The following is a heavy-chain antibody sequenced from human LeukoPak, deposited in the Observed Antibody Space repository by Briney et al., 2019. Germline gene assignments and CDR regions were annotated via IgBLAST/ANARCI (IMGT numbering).Heavy chain of an antibody. CDR3: ARAKNIVASIDY. J-gene: IGHJ4*02. CDR2: INPSGGST. V-gene: IGHV1-46*01. CDR1: GYTFTSYY. D-gene: IGHD5-12*01. Sequence: ASVKVSCKASGYTFTSYYMHWVRQAPGQGLEWMGIINPSGGSTSYAQKFQGRVTMTRDMSTSTVYMELGSLRSEDTAVYYCARAKNIVASIDYWGQGTLVTVSS.